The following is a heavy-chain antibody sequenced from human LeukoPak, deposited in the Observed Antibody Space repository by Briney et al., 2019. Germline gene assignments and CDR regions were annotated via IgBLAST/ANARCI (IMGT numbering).Heavy chain of an antibody. Sequence: PSETLSLTCTVSGNSISTSKSYWGWIRQPPLKGLEWIGSIYFSGNTYYNASLKSRVTISVDTSKNQFSLTLTSVTAADTAVYYCARQTGPGLFILPGGQGTLVTVAS. V-gene: IGHV4-39*01. CDR3: ARQTGPGLFILP. J-gene: IGHJ4*02. D-gene: IGHD3/OR15-3a*01. CDR1: GNSISTSKSY. CDR2: IYFSGNT.